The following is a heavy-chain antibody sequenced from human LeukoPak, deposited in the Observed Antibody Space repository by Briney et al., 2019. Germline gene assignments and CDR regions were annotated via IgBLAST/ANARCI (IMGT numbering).Heavy chain of an antibody. CDR1: GGSISSYY. D-gene: IGHD3-10*01. CDR3: ARGGDDGYYYYYMDV. CDR2: IYTSGST. J-gene: IGHJ6*03. V-gene: IGHV4-4*07. Sequence: SETLSLTCTVSGGSISSYYWSWIRQPAGKGLEWIGRIYTSGSTNYNPSLKSRVTISVDKSKNQFSLKLSSVTAADTAVYYCARGGDDGYYYYYMDVWGKGTTVTVSS.